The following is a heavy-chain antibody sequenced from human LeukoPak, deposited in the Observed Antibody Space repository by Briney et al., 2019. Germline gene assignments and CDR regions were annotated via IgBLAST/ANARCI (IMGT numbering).Heavy chain of an antibody. CDR2: IKQDGSER. J-gene: IGHJ4*02. Sequence: GGSLRLSSAASGSSISSYWMSWVRQAPGKGLEWVANIKQDGSERYYVDSVKGRFTISRDNAKNSLSLQMNSLRAEDTAIYFCARDKIVGATNLDYWGQGTLVTVSS. V-gene: IGHV3-7*03. CDR1: GSSISSYW. CDR3: ARDKIVGATNLDY. D-gene: IGHD1-26*01.